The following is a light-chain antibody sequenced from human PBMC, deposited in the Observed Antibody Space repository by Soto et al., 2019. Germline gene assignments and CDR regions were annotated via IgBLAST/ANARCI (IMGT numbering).Light chain of an antibody. CDR3: QSYDTTLSGLV. V-gene: IGLV1-40*01. CDR2: DNI. CDR1: ASNLGAKYA. Sequence: QPVLTQPPSVSGAPGQRVTISRTGSASNLGAKYAVHWYQHLPGTAPKLLIYDNIHRPSGVPDRFSGSKSDTSASLAITGLQAEDEADYYCQSYDTTLSGLVFGGGTKVTVL. J-gene: IGLJ3*02.